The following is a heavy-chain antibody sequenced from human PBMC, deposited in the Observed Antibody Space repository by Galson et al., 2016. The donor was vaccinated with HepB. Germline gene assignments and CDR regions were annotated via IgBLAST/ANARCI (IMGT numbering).Heavy chain of an antibody. V-gene: IGHV4-61*01. CDR1: GDSVSSGTYY. Sequence: ETLSLTCIVSGDSVSSGTYYWSWIRQPPGKGLEWIGYIYYSGSTNYNPSLKSRVTISVDTSENQFSLKLSSVTAADTAVYYCARVLDYGDYDRYYFDYWGQGTLVIVSS. CDR2: IYYSGST. J-gene: IGHJ4*02. D-gene: IGHD4-17*01. CDR3: ARVLDYGDYDRYYFDY.